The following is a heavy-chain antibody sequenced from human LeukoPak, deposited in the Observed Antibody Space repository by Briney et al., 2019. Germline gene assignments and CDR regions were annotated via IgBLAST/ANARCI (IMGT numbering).Heavy chain of an antibody. CDR2: INHSGSI. CDR1: GGSFSGYY. CDR3: ARNSSTH. Sequence: SETLSLTCAVYGGSFSGYYWSWLRQPPGKGLEWIGEINHSGSINYNPSLKSRVTISLDTSKNQFSLKLSSVTAAYTAVYYCARNSSTHWGQGTLVTVSS. V-gene: IGHV4-34*01. D-gene: IGHD6-6*01. J-gene: IGHJ4*02.